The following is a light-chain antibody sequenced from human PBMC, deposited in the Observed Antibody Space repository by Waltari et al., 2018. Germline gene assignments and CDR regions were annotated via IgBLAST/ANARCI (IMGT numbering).Light chain of an antibody. CDR1: QSVSRT. J-gene: IGKJ1*01. V-gene: IGKV3-20*01. Sequence: EIVLTQSPGTLFWSPGEGATLSCRASQSVSRTLAWYQQKPGQAPRLLIYGASRRATGIPDRFSGSGSGTDFSLTISRLEPDDSAVYFCQHYVSLPATFGQGTKVEIK. CDR3: QHYVSLPAT. CDR2: GAS.